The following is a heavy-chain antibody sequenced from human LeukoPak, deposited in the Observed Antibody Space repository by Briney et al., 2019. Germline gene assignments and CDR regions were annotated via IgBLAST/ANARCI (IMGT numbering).Heavy chain of an antibody. D-gene: IGHD3-22*01. Sequence: GGSLRLSCAASGFTFSSYAMSWVRQAPGKGLEWVSAISGSGGSTYYADSVKGRFTISRDNSKNTLYLQVNSLRAEDTAVYYCAKDFSDYYDSSGSHLDYWGQGTLVTVSS. CDR3: AKDFSDYYDSSGSHLDY. CDR2: ISGSGGST. V-gene: IGHV3-23*01. CDR1: GFTFSSYA. J-gene: IGHJ4*02.